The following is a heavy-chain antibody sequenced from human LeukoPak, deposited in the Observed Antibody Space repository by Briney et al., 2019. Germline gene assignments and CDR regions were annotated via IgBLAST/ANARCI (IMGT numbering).Heavy chain of an antibody. J-gene: IGHJ4*02. D-gene: IGHD2-2*01. CDR2: ISAYNGNT. Sequence: GASVKVSCKASGYIFTSYGISWVRQGPGQGLEWVGWISAYNGNTKYAPNVQDRVTMTTDTSTATAYMELRSLRLNDTAVYFCARARPGAYCGTTSCFSDYWGQGTLVTVSS. CDR3: ARARPGAYCGTTSCFSDY. V-gene: IGHV1-18*01. CDR1: GYIFTSYG.